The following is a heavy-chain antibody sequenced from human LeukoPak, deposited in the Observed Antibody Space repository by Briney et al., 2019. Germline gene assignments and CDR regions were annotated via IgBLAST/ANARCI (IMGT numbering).Heavy chain of an antibody. Sequence: GGSLRLSCAASGFTFGCYWMSWVRQAPGKGLEWVANIKQDGSEKYYVDSVKGRFTISRDNAKNSLYLQMNSLRAEDTAVYYCAREGGKQLYFDYWGQGTLVTVSS. D-gene: IGHD6-13*01. CDR3: AREGGKQLYFDY. J-gene: IGHJ4*02. V-gene: IGHV3-7*01. CDR2: IKQDGSEK. CDR1: GFTFGCYW.